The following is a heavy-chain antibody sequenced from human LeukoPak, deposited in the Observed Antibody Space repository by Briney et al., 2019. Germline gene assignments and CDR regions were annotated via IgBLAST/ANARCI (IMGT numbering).Heavy chain of an antibody. D-gene: IGHD1-14*01. J-gene: IGHJ4*02. CDR2: IRSKASGGAI. V-gene: IGHV3-49*04. Sequence: GGSLRLSCTASGFNFGNYAMSWVRQAPGKGLEWLGFIRSKASGGAIEYDPSVDGRFTISRDDSKSIAYLQMTSLKAEDTATYFCTREVDGMSAYWGQGTLVTVSS. CDR3: TREVDGMSAY. CDR1: GFNFGNYA.